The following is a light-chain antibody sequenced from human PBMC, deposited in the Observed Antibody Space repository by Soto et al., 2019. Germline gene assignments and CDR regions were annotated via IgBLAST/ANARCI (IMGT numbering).Light chain of an antibody. CDR2: SAS. Sequence: DIQMTQSPSSLSASVGDRVTITCRASQGIRDALGWYQQKPGKVPKRLIYSASSLQSGVPSRFSGSGSETEFTLTIGSLQPKDFATYYCLKNSVYPFFFGQGPRLEI. CDR1: QGIRDA. J-gene: IGKJ2*01. V-gene: IGKV1-17*01. CDR3: LKNSVYPFF.